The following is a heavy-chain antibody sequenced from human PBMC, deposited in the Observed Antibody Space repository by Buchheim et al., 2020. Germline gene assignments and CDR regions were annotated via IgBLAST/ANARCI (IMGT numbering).Heavy chain of an antibody. CDR3: ARDSPTYYYDSSGYGGLVY. CDR1: GGSISSGDYY. CDR2: IYYSGST. D-gene: IGHD3-22*01. V-gene: IGHV4-30-4*01. Sequence: QVQLQESGPGLVKPSQTLSLTCTVSGGSISSGDYYWSWIRQPPGKGLEWIGYIYYSGSTYYNPSLKSRVTISVDTSKNQFSLKLSSVTAADTAVYYCARDSPTYYYDSSGYGGLVYWGQGTL. J-gene: IGHJ4*02.